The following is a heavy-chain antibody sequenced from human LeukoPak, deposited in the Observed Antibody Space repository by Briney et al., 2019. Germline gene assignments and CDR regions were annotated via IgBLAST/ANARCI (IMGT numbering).Heavy chain of an antibody. J-gene: IGHJ4*02. V-gene: IGHV4-34*01. CDR2: IYYSGST. Sequence: PSETLSLTCAVYGGSFSGYYWTWIRQPPGKGLEWIGSIYYSGSTYYNPSLKSRVTISVDKSKNQFSLKLSSVTAADTAVYYCARDRGGYTYSHDYWGQGTLVTVSS. CDR3: ARDRGGYTYSHDY. D-gene: IGHD5-18*01. CDR1: GGSFSGYY.